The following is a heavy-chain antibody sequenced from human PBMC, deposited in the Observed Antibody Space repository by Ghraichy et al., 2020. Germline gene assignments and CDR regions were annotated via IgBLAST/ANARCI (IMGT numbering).Heavy chain of an antibody. CDR2: IYYSGQT. J-gene: IGHJ4*02. Sequence: SQTLSLTCSVSGDSISGNYWSWIRQPPGKGLEWIGYIYYSGQTDYHPSIKIRVTMSVDTSKNQFSLKLNSVTAADTAVYYCARQRRASTAANFLDYWGQGTLVTVSS. V-gene: IGHV4-59*08. D-gene: IGHD6-13*01. CDR3: ARQRRASTAANFLDY. CDR1: GDSISGNY.